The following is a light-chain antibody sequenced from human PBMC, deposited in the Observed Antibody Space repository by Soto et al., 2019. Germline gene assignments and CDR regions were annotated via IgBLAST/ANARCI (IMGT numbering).Light chain of an antibody. CDR3: QQYDGSLT. Sequence: EIVLTQSPATLSLSPGERATLSCGASQSVSRSYLAWYQHKPGLAPRLLIYDASIRAPGIPDRFSGSGSGADFTLTISRLEPEDFAVYYCQQYDGSLTFGGGTKVEIK. J-gene: IGKJ4*01. CDR1: QSVSRSY. CDR2: DAS. V-gene: IGKV3D-20*01.